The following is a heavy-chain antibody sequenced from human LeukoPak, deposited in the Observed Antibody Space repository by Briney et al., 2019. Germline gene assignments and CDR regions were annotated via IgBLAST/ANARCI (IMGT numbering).Heavy chain of an antibody. V-gene: IGHV3-49*04. D-gene: IGHD4-17*01. CDR3: TRTIMVTTDYFDY. CDR2: IRSRAFGRTT. Sequence: GGSLRLSCTTSGFTFGDYGMSWVRQAPGKGLEWVGFIRSRAFGRTTEYAASVKGRFTISRDDSKSIAYLQMNSLKTEDTAVFYCTRTIMVTTDYFDYWGQGTLVTVSS. J-gene: IGHJ4*02. CDR1: GFTFGDYG.